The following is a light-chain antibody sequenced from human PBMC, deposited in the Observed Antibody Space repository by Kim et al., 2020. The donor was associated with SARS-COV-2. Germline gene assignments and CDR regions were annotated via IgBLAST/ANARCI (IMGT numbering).Light chain of an antibody. CDR3: SSYTSNNNLDV. V-gene: IGLV2-14*03. Sequence: QSINIPCAGPRCDVGGYNYVSWYRQHPGKAHKLMICDVSNRPSGVANRFAGSKAGNTASLTISGLQAEDEADYYCSSYTSNNNLDVFGTGTKVTVL. J-gene: IGLJ1*01. CDR2: DVS. CDR1: RCDVGGYNY.